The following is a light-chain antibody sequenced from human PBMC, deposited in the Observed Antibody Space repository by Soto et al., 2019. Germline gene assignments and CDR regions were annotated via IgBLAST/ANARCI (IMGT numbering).Light chain of an antibody. CDR1: QSIRSPF. J-gene: IGKJ1*01. V-gene: IGKV3-20*01. CDR3: GSDEWT. CDR2: GAS. Sequence: EIVLTQSPATLSLSPGERATLSCRASQSIRSPFLAWYQQKPGQAPRLFIHGASSRATGIPDRFSGSGSGTDVTLTISRLEPEDFAVYYCGSDEWTFGQGTKVE.